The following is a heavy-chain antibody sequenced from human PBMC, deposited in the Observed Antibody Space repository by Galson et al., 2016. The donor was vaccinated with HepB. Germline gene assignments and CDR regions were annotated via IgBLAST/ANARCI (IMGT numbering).Heavy chain of an antibody. CDR1: GFGFGGHA. D-gene: IGHD5-18*01. Sequence: SLRLSCAASGFGFGGHAMHWVRQAPGRGLEWVSVISYHGNDKFYVDSVRGRFTVSRDNSRDILYLQMSSLRPEDTAVYYCARGPGIQRWLLFDYWGQGARATVSS. J-gene: IGHJ4*02. CDR2: ISYHGNDK. V-gene: IGHV3-30*15. CDR3: ARGPGIQRWLLFDY.